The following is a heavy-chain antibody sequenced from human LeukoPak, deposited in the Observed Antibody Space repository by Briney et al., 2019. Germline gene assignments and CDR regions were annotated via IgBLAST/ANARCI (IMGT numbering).Heavy chain of an antibody. J-gene: IGHJ4*02. V-gene: IGHV4-59*08. Sequence: SETLSLTCTVSGGSISSYYWNWIRQPQGKGLEWIGYIYYTGSTKYNPSLTSRVTISVDTSKNQFSLKLTSVTAADTAVYYCVRGSTLRHYQYWGQGTLVTVSS. CDR2: IYYTGST. CDR3: VRGSTLRHYQY. D-gene: IGHD3-16*01. CDR1: GGSISSYY.